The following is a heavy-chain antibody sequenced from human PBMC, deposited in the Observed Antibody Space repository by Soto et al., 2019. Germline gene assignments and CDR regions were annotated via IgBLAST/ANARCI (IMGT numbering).Heavy chain of an antibody. D-gene: IGHD2-2*01. J-gene: IGHJ4*02. V-gene: IGHV3-23*01. CDR3: AKDFRIVVVPQYFDY. CDR1: GFTFSSYA. CDR2: ISGSGGST. Sequence: GGSLRLSCAASGFTFSSYAMSWVRQAPGKGLEWVSAISGSGGSTYYADSVKGRFTISRDNSKNTLYLQMNSLRAEDTAVYYCAKDFRIVVVPQYFDYWGQGTLVTVSS.